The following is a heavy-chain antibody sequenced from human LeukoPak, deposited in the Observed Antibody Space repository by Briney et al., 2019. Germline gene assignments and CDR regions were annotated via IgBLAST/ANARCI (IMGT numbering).Heavy chain of an antibody. CDR1: GYTFSSYG. D-gene: IGHD3-3*01. CDR2: IIPIFGTA. Sequence: ASVKVSCKASGYTFSSYGISWVRQAPGQGLEWMGRIIPIFGTANYAQKFQGRVTITTDESTSTAYMELSSLRSEDTAVYYCATFWGGYYNYWGQGTLVTVSS. CDR3: ATFWGGYYNY. J-gene: IGHJ4*02. V-gene: IGHV1-69*05.